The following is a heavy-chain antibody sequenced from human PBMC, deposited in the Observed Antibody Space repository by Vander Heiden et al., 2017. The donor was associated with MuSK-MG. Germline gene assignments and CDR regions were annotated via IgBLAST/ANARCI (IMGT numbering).Heavy chain of an antibody. D-gene: IGHD3-22*01. J-gene: IGHJ3*02. CDR3: ARLYYDTSGYYERRAFDI. Sequence: LVQSGAEVKKPGASVKVSCKASGYTFTSYGISWVRQAPGQGLEWMGWISAYNGDTNYAQKLQGRVTMTTDTSTSTAYMELRSLRSEETAVYYGARLYYDTSGYYERRAFDIWGQGTMVTVYS. CDR2: ISAYNGDT. CDR1: GYTFTSYG. V-gene: IGHV1-18*01.